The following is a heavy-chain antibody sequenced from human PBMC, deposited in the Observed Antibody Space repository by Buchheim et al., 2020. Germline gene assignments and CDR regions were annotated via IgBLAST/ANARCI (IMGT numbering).Heavy chain of an antibody. D-gene: IGHD2-8*01. CDR3: ARGVDTYGQYYFDY. J-gene: IGHJ4*02. V-gene: IGHV3-13*05. Sequence: EVQLVESGGGLAQPGGSLRLSCAASGFTFSRHDMHWVRQATGKGLEWVSTIGTAGDPYYPVSVKGRFTISREDAKNSLNLQMNSLRAGDTAVYYCARGVDTYGQYYFDYWGQGIL. CDR1: GFTFSRHD. CDR2: IGTAGDP.